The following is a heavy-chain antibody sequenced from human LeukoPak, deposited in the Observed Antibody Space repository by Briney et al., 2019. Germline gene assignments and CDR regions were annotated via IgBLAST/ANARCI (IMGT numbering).Heavy chain of an antibody. CDR2: IYYSGST. V-gene: IGHV4-59*01. D-gene: IGHD3-22*01. CDR3: AREDSSGYSYFDY. Sequence: PSETLSLTCAVYGGSFSGYYWSWIRQPPGKGLEWIGYIYYSGSTNYNPSLKSRVTISVETSKNQFSLKLSSVTAADTAVYYCAREDSSGYSYFDYWGQGTLVTVSS. J-gene: IGHJ4*02. CDR1: GGSFSGYY.